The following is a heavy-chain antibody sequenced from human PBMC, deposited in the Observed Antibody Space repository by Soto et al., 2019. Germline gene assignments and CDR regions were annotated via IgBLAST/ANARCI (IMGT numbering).Heavy chain of an antibody. Sequence: SETLSLTCTVSGGSISSYYWSWIRQHPGKGLEWIGYIYYSGSTYYNPSLKSRVTISVDTSKNQFSLKLSSVTAADTAVYYCARDSGGYCSGGSCYTFDPWGQGTLVTVSS. D-gene: IGHD2-15*01. V-gene: IGHV4-59*06. CDR2: IYYSGST. CDR3: ARDSGGYCSGGSCYTFDP. CDR1: GGSISSYY. J-gene: IGHJ5*02.